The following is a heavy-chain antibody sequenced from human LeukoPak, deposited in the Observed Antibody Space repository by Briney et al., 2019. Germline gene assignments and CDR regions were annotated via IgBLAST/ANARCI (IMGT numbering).Heavy chain of an antibody. CDR1: GNYW. V-gene: IGHV3-74*01. Sequence: GGSLRLSCAASGNYWMHWVRQAPGKGLVWVSHINSDGSWTSYADSVKGRFTISRDNAKNSLYLQMNSLRAEDTAVYYCAKATHNNFDYWGQGTLVTVSS. J-gene: IGHJ4*02. CDR3: AKATHNNFDY. CDR2: INSDGSWT. D-gene: IGHD2/OR15-2a*01.